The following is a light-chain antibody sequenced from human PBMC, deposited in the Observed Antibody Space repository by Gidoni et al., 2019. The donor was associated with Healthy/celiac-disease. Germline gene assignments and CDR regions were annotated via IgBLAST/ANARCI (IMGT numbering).Light chain of an antibody. J-gene: IGKJ1*01. CDR2: AAS. V-gene: IGKV1-8*01. CDR1: QGISSY. CDR3: QPYYSYPRT. Sequence: IRMTQSPSSLSASTGDRVTITCRASQGISSYLAWYQQKPGKAPKLLIYAASTLQSGVPSRFSGSGSGTDFTLTISCLQSEDFATYYCQPYYSYPRTFGQGTKVEIK.